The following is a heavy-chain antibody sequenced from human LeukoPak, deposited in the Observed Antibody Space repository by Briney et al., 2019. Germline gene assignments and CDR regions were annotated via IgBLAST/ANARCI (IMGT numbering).Heavy chain of an antibody. CDR2: INHSGST. D-gene: IGHD3-3*01. CDR3: ARELVRYDFWSGYYIDAFDT. CDR1: GGSFSGYY. V-gene: IGHV4-34*01. J-gene: IGHJ3*02. Sequence: SETLSLTCAVYGGSFSGYYWSWIRQPPGKGLEWIGEINHSGSTNYNPSLKSRVTISVDTSKNQFSLKLSSVTAADTAVYYCARELVRYDFWSGYYIDAFDTWGQGTMVTVSS.